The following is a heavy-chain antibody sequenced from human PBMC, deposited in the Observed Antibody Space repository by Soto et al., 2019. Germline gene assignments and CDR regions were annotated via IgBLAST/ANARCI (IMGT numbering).Heavy chain of an antibody. CDR3: ARELNWNYGYYYYYYGMDV. CDR2: INAGNGNT. J-gene: IGHJ6*02. Sequence: GASVKVSCKASGYTFTSYAMHWVRQAPGQRLEWMGWINAGNGNTKYSQKFQGRVTITRDTSASTAYMELSSLRSEDTAVYYCARELNWNYGYYYYYYGMDVWGQGTTVTVSS. V-gene: IGHV1-3*01. CDR1: GYTFTSYA. D-gene: IGHD1-7*01.